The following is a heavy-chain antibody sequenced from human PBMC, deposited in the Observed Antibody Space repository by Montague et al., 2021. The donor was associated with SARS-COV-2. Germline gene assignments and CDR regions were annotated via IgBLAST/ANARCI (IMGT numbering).Heavy chain of an antibody. CDR2: IYYSGST. V-gene: IGHV4-31*03. J-gene: IGHJ5*02. CDR1: GGSISSGGYY. D-gene: IGHD2-2*01. Sequence: TLSLTCTVSGGSISSGGYYWSWIRQHPGKGLEWIGYIYYSGSTYYNPSLKSRVTISVDTSKNQFSLNVTSVIAADTAVYHCARSRFVVVPAAMSSGHSYFDPWGQGRLVTVSS. CDR3: ARSRFVVVPAAMSSGHSYFDP.